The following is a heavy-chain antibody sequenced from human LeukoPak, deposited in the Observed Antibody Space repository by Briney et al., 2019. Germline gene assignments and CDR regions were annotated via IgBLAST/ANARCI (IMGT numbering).Heavy chain of an antibody. CDR1: GYTFTNYG. CDR3: ARRGGVATQDY. Sequence: ASVTVSCKASGYTFTNYGITWVRQAPGQGLEWMGWISTYNGNTNYAQKFQGRVTMTKDTSTSTAYMELRNLRSDDTAVYYCARRGGVATQDYWGLGALVTVSS. J-gene: IGHJ4*02. V-gene: IGHV1-18*01. D-gene: IGHD2-15*01. CDR2: ISTYNGNT.